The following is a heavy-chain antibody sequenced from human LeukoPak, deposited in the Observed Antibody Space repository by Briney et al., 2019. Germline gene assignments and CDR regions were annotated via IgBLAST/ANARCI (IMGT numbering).Heavy chain of an antibody. J-gene: IGHJ4*02. CDR2: INPNSGGT. CDR3: ARPTVRGVINPFDY. Sequence: ASVKVSCKASGYTFTGYYMHWVRQAPGQGLEWMGWINPNSGGTNYAQKFQGRVTMTRDTSISTAYMELSRLRSDDTAVYYCARPTVRGVINPFDYWGQGTLVTVSS. D-gene: IGHD3-10*01. CDR1: GYTFTGYY. V-gene: IGHV1-2*02.